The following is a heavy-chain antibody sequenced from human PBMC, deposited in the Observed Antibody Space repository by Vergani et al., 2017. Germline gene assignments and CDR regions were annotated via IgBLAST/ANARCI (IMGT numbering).Heavy chain of an antibody. CDR2: VDPEDGET. V-gene: IGHV1-69-2*01. D-gene: IGHD4-17*01. CDR1: GYTFTDHY. J-gene: IGHJ6*02. CDR3: ATPQTVTTGGMEV. Sequence: EVQLVQSGAEVKKPGATMKIGCKVSGYTFTDHYMHWVKQAPGKGLEWMGLVDPEDGETIYAEKFKGRVTIAADTSTDTAHLELSSLRSEDTAVYYCATPQTVTTGGMEVWGQGTTVIVSS.